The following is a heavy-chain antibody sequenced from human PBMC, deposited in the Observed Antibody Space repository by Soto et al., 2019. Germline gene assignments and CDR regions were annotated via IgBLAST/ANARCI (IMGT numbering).Heavy chain of an antibody. CDR3: ARENSYFDY. J-gene: IGHJ4*02. V-gene: IGHV1-18*01. CDR1: GYTFRNFG. CDR2: ISAYNANA. Sequence: QIQLLQSGAEVKKPGASVKVTCKASGYTFRNFGISGVRQAPGQGLEWMGWISAYNANANYAQKFQGRLTMTADTSTSTGYMELRSLRSDDTAVYYCARENSYFDYWGQGTLVTVSS.